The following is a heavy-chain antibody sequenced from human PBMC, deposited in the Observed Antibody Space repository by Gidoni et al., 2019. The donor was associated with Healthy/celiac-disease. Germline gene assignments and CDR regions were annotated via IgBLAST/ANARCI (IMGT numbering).Heavy chain of an antibody. J-gene: IGHJ4*02. Sequence: QVQLQESGPGLVKPSETLSLTCTVSGGSVSSGSYYWRWIRQPPGKGLEWIGYIYYSGSTNYNPSLKSRVTISVDTSKNQFSLKLSSVTAADTAVYYCAREGSDFWSGYLGNWGQGTLVTVSS. V-gene: IGHV4-61*01. CDR2: IYYSGST. CDR3: AREGSDFWSGYLGN. D-gene: IGHD3-3*01. CDR1: GGSVSSGSYY.